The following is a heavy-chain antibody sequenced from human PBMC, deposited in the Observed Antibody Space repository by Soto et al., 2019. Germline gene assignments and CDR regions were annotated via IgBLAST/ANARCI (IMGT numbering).Heavy chain of an antibody. CDR2: ISYDGSNK. Sequence: PGGSLRLSCAASGFTFSSYAMHWVRQAPGKGLEWVAVISYDGSNKYYADSVKGRFTISRDNSKNTLYLQMNSLRAEDTAVYYCARAPKQQLPSGYGMDVWGQGTTVTVSS. D-gene: IGHD6-13*01. J-gene: IGHJ6*02. CDR1: GFTFSSYA. V-gene: IGHV3-30-3*01. CDR3: ARAPKQQLPSGYGMDV.